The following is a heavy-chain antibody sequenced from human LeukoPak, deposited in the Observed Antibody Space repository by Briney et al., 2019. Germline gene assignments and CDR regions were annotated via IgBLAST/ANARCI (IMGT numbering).Heavy chain of an antibody. CDR2: IYYSGST. CDR1: GGSISSSSYY. J-gene: IGHJ6*03. CDR3: ARAHSSSFYYYYYMDV. V-gene: IGHV4-39*07. D-gene: IGHD6-13*01. Sequence: SETLSLTCTVSGGSISSSSYYWGWIRQPPGKGLEWIGSIYYSGSTYYNPSLKSRVTISVDTSKNQFSLKLSSVTAADTAVYYCARAHSSSFYYYYYMDVWGKGTTVTVSS.